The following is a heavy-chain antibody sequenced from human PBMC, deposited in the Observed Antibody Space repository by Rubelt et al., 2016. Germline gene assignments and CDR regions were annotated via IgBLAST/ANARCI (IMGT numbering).Heavy chain of an antibody. CDR3: ARDRPHYDILTGYPVYYYYGMDV. D-gene: IGHD3-9*01. Sequence: GKGLEWVAVISYDGSNKYYADSVKGRFTISRDNSKNTLYLQMNSLRAEDTAVYYCARDRPHYDILTGYPVYYYYGMDVWGQGTTVTVS. J-gene: IGHJ6*02. V-gene: IGHV3-30*04. CDR2: ISYDGSNK.